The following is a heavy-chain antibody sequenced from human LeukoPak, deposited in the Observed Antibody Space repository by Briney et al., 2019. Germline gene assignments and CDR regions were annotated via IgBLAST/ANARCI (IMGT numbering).Heavy chain of an antibody. CDR1: GFTFSSYY. J-gene: IGHJ4*02. V-gene: IGHV3-23*01. CDR2: IIGCGGTS. D-gene: IGHD2-2*01. CDR3: AKDRCSTMSCSLDY. Sequence: GGSLTLFCAPSGFTFSSYYMCWVRHAPGEGLVWVSVIIGCGGTSYYTDSVEGRFTISRDNSKNTLYLQMSSLRAEDTAVYYGAKDRCSTMSCSLDYWGQGILVTVPS.